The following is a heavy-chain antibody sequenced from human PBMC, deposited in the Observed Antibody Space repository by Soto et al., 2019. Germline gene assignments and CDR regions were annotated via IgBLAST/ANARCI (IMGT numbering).Heavy chain of an antibody. Sequence: QVQLVQSGAEVKKPGSSVKVSCKAAVGTFSSYAISWVRQSPGQGLEWMGGIIPIFGTANYAQKFQGRVTITADESTSTAYMELSSLRSEDTAVYYCAMTTVVTASRGYYCDYWGQGTLVTVSS. V-gene: IGHV1-69*12. CDR3: AMTTVVTASRGYYCDY. D-gene: IGHD4-17*01. J-gene: IGHJ4*02. CDR2: IIPIFGTA. CDR1: VGTFSSYA.